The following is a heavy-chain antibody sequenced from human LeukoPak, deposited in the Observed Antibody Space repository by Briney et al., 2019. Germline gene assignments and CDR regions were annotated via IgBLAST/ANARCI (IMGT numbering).Heavy chain of an antibody. Sequence: PGGSLRLSCAASEFTVSSNYMNWVRQAPGKGLEWVSVIYSGGSTYYADSVKGRFTIPRDNSKNTLYPQMNSLRAEDTAVYYCAGGARRQQPFDYWGQGTLVTVSS. CDR3: AGGARRQQPFDY. CDR2: IYSGGST. D-gene: IGHD6-13*01. J-gene: IGHJ4*02. CDR1: EFTVSSNY. V-gene: IGHV3-66*01.